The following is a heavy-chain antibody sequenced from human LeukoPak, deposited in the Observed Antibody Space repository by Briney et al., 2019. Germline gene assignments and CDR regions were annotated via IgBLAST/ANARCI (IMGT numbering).Heavy chain of an antibody. CDR1: GGSLSGFY. J-gene: IGHJ5*02. V-gene: IGHV4-59*01. CDR3: ARVLYGDYSWFDP. Sequence: SETLSLTCTVSGGSLSGFYWSWIRQPPGKGLEWIGYIYYSGSTNYNPSLKSRVTISVDTSKNQFSLKLSSVTAADTAVYYCARVLYGDYSWFDPWGQGTLVTVSS. D-gene: IGHD4-17*01. CDR2: IYYSGST.